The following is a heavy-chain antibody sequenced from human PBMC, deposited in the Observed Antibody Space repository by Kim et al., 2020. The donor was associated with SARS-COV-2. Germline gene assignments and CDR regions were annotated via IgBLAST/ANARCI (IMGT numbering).Heavy chain of an antibody. Sequence: ASVKVSCKAFGYTFSAYYIHWLRQAPGQGLEWMGRIHPIGGATNSAPKFQGRVTMTGDTSISTAYLELYGLTSDDTALYFCARDRESVRGTCGDFHVWGQGT. CDR1: GYTFSAYY. CDR3: ARDRESVRGTCGDFHV. V-gene: IGHV1-2*06. D-gene: IGHD4-17*01. CDR2: IHPIGGAT. J-gene: IGHJ3*01.